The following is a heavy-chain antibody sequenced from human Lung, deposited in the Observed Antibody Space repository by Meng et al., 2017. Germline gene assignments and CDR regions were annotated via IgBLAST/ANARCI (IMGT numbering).Heavy chain of an antibody. CDR1: GGSISSSNYY. Sequence: QVQLQESGPGLVKPSHTLSLPCTVSGGSISSSNYYWSWIRHPPGKGLEWSGHIYNSGSTYYNPSLKSRITISVDTSKNQFSLKLSSVTAADTAVYYCARGQKGYFDLWGRGTLVTVSS. J-gene: IGHJ2*01. CDR2: IYNSGST. V-gene: IGHV4-30-4*01. CDR3: ARGQKGYFDL.